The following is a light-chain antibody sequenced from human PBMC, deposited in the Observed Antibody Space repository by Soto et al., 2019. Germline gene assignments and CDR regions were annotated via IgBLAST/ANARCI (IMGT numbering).Light chain of an antibody. CDR3: QQYHIYSGT. V-gene: IGKV3-11*01. CDR2: DAS. CDR1: QSVSSY. J-gene: IGKJ1*01. Sequence: EIVLTQSPATLSLSPGERATLSCRASQSVSSYLAWYQQKPGQAPRLLIYDASNRATGIPARFSGSGSGTDFTLTISSLQPDDFATYYCQQYHIYSGTFGQGTKVEIK.